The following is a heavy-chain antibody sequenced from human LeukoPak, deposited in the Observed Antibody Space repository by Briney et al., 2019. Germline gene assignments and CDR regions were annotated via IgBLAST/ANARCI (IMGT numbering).Heavy chain of an antibody. D-gene: IGHD1-1*01. J-gene: IGHJ4*02. CDR3: ARVPPERT. CDR1: EFIVSSNY. V-gene: IGHV3-66*01. Sequence: PGVSLRLSCAASEFIVSSNYMSWVRQAPGKGLEWVSVIYSGGSTYYADSVKGRFTISRDNSKNTLYLQMNSLRAEDTAVYYCARVPPERTWGQGTLVTVSS. CDR2: IYSGGST.